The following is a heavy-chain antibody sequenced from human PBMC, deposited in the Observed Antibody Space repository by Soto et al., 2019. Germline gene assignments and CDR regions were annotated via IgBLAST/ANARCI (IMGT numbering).Heavy chain of an antibody. CDR1: GFTFSSYA. D-gene: IGHD5-18*01. V-gene: IGHV3-23*01. J-gene: IGHJ2*01. Sequence: EVQLLESGGGLVQPGGSLRLSCAASGFTFSSYAMSWVRQAPGKGLEWVSAISGSGGSTYYADSVKGRFTISRDNSKNTLYLQMNSLRAEDTAVYYCAKAERGYSYDYWDFDLWGRGTLVTVSS. CDR3: AKAERGYSYDYWDFDL. CDR2: ISGSGGST.